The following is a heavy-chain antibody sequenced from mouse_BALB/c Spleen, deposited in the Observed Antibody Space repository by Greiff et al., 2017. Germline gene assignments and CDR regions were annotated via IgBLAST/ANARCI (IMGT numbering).Heavy chain of an antibody. Sequence: QVQLQQPGAELVKPGTSVKLSCKASGYNFTSYWINWVKLRPGQGLEWIGDIYPGSGSTNYNEKFKSKATLTVDTSSSTAYMQLSSLASEDSALYYCARDGYNYFDNWGQGTTLTVSS. D-gene: IGHD2-3*01. J-gene: IGHJ2*01. V-gene: IGHV1-55*01. CDR2: IYPGSGST. CDR1: GYNFTSYW. CDR3: ARDGYNYFDN.